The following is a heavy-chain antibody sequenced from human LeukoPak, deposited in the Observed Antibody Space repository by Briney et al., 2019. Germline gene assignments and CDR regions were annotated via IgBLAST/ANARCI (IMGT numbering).Heavy chain of an antibody. J-gene: IGHJ6*04. CDR2: IYYSGTT. Sequence: SETLSLTCTVSGGSRDSFYWSWLRQSPGGGLEWIGYIYYSGTTNYNPSLRSRLIISVDTSKNQFSLNLISVTAADTAVYYCARLARLTLIRGVTGYHSLDVWGKGTKVTVSS. D-gene: IGHD3-10*01. V-gene: IGHV4-59*01. CDR1: GGSRDSFY. CDR3: ARLARLTLIRGVTGYHSLDV.